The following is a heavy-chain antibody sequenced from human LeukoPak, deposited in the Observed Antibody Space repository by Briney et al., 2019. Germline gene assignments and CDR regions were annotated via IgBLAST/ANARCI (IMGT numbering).Heavy chain of an antibody. J-gene: IGHJ4*02. CDR3: ARPRGGFGELYFDY. V-gene: IGHV5-51*01. Sequence: GESLKISCKGSGYSFTNYWIGWVRQMPGKGLEWMGITYPGNSYTRYSPSFQGQVTISADRSISTAYLQWSSLKASDTAMYYCARPRGGFGELYFDYWGQGTLVTVSS. D-gene: IGHD3-10*01. CDR2: TYPGNSYT. CDR1: GYSFTNYW.